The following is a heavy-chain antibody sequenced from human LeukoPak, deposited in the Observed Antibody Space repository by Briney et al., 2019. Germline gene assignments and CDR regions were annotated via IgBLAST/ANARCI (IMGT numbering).Heavy chain of an antibody. CDR3: AKDAQRGFDYSNSLEY. V-gene: IGHV3-33*06. Sequence: PGKSLTLSCVASQFRFPFSHYGMHWVRQAPGRGLEWVAVIWSDGTNQYYADSVRGRSTISRDNSQNTVYLQMNSLRVEDTAVYFCAKDAQRGFDYSNSLEYWGQGTLVTVSS. J-gene: IGHJ4*02. D-gene: IGHD4-11*01. CDR1: QFRFPFSHYG. CDR2: IWSDGTNQ.